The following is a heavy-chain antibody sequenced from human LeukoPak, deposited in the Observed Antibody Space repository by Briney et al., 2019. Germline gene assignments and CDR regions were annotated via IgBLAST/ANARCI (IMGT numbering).Heavy chain of an antibody. CDR3: ARDGGYGFDY. Sequence: PSETLSLNCTVSGGSIRSDFHYWDWIRQPPGKGLEWIGYIYYSGSTNYNPSLKSRVTISVDTSKNQFSLKLSSVTAADTAVYYCARDGGYGFDYWGQGTLVTVSS. CDR2: IYYSGST. V-gene: IGHV4-61*01. D-gene: IGHD3-16*01. CDR1: GGSIRSDFHY. J-gene: IGHJ4*02.